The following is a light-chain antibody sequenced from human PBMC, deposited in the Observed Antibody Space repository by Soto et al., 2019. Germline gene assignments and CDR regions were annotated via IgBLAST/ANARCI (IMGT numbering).Light chain of an antibody. CDR3: HQYYSTPQT. CDR1: HNILYSPNDKNY. J-gene: IGKJ1*01. CDR2: WAS. V-gene: IGKV4-1*01. Sequence: DVVMTQSPDSLSVSLGERATINFNPSHNILYSPNDKNYLAWYQQKPGQPPRLLIYWASTRESGVPDRFSGSGSGTDFTLTISSLQAEDVAVYYCHQYYSTPQTFGQGTKVDIK.